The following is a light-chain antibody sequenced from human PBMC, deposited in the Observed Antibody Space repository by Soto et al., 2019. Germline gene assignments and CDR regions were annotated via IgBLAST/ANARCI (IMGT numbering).Light chain of an antibody. CDR2: GAS. V-gene: IGKV3-20*01. J-gene: IGKJ1*01. CDR1: QSFSSSY. CDR3: QRYGNSPQT. Sequence: EIVLTQSPGTLSLSPGERATLSCRASQSFSSSYLAWYQQKPGQAPRLLIYGASSRAAGTPDRFSGSGSGTDFTLTISRLEAEDFAVYYCQRYGNSPQTFGQGTKVDNK.